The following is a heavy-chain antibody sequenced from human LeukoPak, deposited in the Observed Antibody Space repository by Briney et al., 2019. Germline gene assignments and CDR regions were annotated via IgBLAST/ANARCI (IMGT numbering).Heavy chain of an antibody. V-gene: IGHV4-39*02. D-gene: IGHD3-10*01. CDR1: GGSISSSSYY. CDR3: ARDQTYSGSGIYTYFDY. Sequence: SETLSLTCTVSGGSISSSSYYWGWIRQPPGKGLEWIGSIYYGGSTYDNPSLKSRVTISVDTSKNQFSLKLSSVTAADTAVYYCARDQTYSGSGIYTYFDYWGQGILVTVSS. CDR2: IYYGGST. J-gene: IGHJ4*02.